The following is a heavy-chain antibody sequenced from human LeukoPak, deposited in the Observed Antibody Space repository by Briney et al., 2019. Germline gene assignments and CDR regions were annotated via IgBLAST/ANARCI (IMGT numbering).Heavy chain of an antibody. CDR1: GGTFSSYA. V-gene: IGHV1-69*13. J-gene: IGHJ4*02. CDR3: VRNLRFLEWLLDY. Sequence: SVKVSCKASGGTFSSYAISWVRQAPGQGLEWMGGIIPIFGTANYAQKFQGRVTITADESTSTAYMELSSLRSEDTAVYYCVRNLRFLEWLLDYWGQGTLVTVSS. D-gene: IGHD3-3*01. CDR2: IIPIFGTA.